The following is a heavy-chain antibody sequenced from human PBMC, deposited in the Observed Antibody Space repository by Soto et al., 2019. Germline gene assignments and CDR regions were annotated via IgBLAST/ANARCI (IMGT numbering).Heavy chain of an antibody. V-gene: IGHV1-3*01. J-gene: IGHJ4*02. Sequence: ASVKVSCKASGYSFTSYTMHWVRQAPGQRLEWMGWINAGNGNTKYSQKFQGRVTITRDTSASTAYMELSSLRSEDTAVYYCAKVGSSWYVYYFDYWGQGTLVTVSS. CDR1: GYSFTSYT. CDR3: AKVGSSWYVYYFDY. CDR2: INAGNGNT. D-gene: IGHD6-13*01.